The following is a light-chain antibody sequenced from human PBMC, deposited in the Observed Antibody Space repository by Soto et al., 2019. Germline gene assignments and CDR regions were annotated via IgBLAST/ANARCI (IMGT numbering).Light chain of an antibody. V-gene: IGKV3-15*01. J-gene: IGKJ4*01. CDR3: QQYNNWPPLT. CDR1: QSGSSS. CDR2: DPS. Sequence: EIVMTQSPATLSVSPGDRATLSCRASQSGSSSLAWYQQIPGQAPRLLIYDPSTRATGIPARFGGSGSGTEFTLTISSLQFEDFAVYYCQQYNNWPPLTFGGGTKVELK.